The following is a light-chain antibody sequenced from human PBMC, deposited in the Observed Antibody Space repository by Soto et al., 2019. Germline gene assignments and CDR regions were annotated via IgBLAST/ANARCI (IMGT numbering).Light chain of an antibody. CDR1: SSDVGGFIY. V-gene: IGLV2-14*01. J-gene: IGLJ2*01. CDR2: EIT. CDR3: SSYTSSSTVL. Sequence: QSVLTQPASVSGSPGQSITISCTATSSDVGGFIYVSWYQQHPGKAPKLIIYEITHRPSGASNRFSGSQSGSTASLTISGLQAEDEADYYCSSYTSSSTVLFGGGTQLTVL.